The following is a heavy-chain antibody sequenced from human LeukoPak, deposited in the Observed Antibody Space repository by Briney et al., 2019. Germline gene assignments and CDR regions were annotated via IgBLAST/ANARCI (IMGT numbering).Heavy chain of an antibody. Sequence: SETPSLTCAVYGGSFSGYYWSWIRQPPGKGLEWIGEINHSGSTKYNSSLKSRVTISVDTSKNQFSLKLSSGTAADTAVYYCARGGGSGWTDFDYWGQGTLVTVSS. CDR2: INHSGST. CDR3: ARGGGSGWTDFDY. J-gene: IGHJ4*02. D-gene: IGHD6-19*01. V-gene: IGHV4-34*01. CDR1: GGSFSGYY.